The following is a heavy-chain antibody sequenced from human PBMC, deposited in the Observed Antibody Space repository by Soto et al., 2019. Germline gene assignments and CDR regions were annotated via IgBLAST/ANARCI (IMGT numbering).Heavy chain of an antibody. CDR1: GGSISRGGYS. CDR2: IYHSGST. CDR3: ARVAPDTAIFDY. D-gene: IGHD5-18*01. J-gene: IGHJ4*02. V-gene: IGHV4-30-2*01. Sequence: SETLSLTCAVSGGSISRGGYSWSWIRQPPGKGLEWIGYIYHSGSTYYNPSLKSRVTISVDRSKNQFSLKLTSMTAADTAAYYCARVAPDTAIFDYWGQGTLVTVSS.